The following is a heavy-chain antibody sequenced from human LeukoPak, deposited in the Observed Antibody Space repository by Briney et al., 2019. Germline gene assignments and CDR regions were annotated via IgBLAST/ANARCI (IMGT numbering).Heavy chain of an antibody. Sequence: ASVKVSCKASGYTFTSYDINWVRQATGQGLEWMGWMNPNSGNTGYAQKFQGRDTMTRNTSISTAYMELSSLRSEDTAVYYCAKGIAAAGAMKGDYWGQGTLVTVSS. V-gene: IGHV1-8*01. CDR1: GYTFTSYD. D-gene: IGHD6-13*01. CDR2: MNPNSGNT. CDR3: AKGIAAAGAMKGDY. J-gene: IGHJ4*02.